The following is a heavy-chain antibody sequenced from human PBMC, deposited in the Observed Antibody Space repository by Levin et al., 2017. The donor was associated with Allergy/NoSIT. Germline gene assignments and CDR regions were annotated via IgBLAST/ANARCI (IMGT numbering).Heavy chain of an antibody. D-gene: IGHD2-15*01. J-gene: IGHJ5*02. CDR2: ISAYNGNT. CDR1: GYTFTNYG. CDR3: ARGGVGVVVTPTPNWFDP. Sequence: GESLKISCKASGYTFTNYGITWVRQAPGHGLEWMGWISAYNGNTNYAQKLQGRVTMTTDTSTRTAYMELRSLTSDDTAVYYCARGGVGVVVTPTPNWFDPWGQGTLVTVSS. V-gene: IGHV1-18*01.